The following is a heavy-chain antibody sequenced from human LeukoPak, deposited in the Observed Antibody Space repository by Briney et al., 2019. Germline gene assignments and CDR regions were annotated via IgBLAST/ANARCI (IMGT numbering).Heavy chain of an antibody. CDR1: GGSIGSGYY. D-gene: IGHD3-10*01. J-gene: IGHJ4*02. V-gene: IGHV4-31*03. CDR3: ARSYGAGRYSFDS. Sequence: SETLSLTCTVSGGSIGSGYYWSWIRQHPGKGLKWIGYIYYSGNTYYNPSLKSRATMSVDTSKNQFSLKLTSVTAADTAVFYCARSYGAGRYSFDSWGQGTLVTVSS. CDR2: IYYSGNT.